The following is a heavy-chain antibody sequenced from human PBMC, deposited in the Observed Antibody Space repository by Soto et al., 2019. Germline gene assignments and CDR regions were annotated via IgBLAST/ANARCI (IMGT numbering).Heavy chain of an antibody. CDR3: ARSPRRVDGKWYFVY. CDR2: SVHTGNT. CDR1: GDSFSSSNW. V-gene: IGHV4-4*02. Sequence: QVQLQESGPRLVKPSGTLSLTCGVSGDSFSSSNWWTWVRQSPGKGLEWIGDSVHTGNTDYSPSLRSRITISIDTSKKEFYLNLRSVTATDTAVYYCARSPRRVDGKWYFVYWGQGALVTVSS. D-gene: IGHD2-15*01. J-gene: IGHJ4*02.